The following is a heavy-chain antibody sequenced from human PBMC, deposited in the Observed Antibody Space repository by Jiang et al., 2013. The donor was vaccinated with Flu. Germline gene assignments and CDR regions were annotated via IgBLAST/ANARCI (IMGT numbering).Heavy chain of an antibody. CDR1: NESFGAYH. Sequence: GLVKPSETLSLTCAVYNESFGAYHWSWIRQPPGKGLEWIGELNHRGTTNYSPSLESRVTISIGTSKKHLSLILSSVTAADTAVYYCARGPIWGQGTMVIVSS. CDR3: ARGPI. J-gene: IGHJ3*02. V-gene: IGHV4-34*01. CDR2: LNHRGTT.